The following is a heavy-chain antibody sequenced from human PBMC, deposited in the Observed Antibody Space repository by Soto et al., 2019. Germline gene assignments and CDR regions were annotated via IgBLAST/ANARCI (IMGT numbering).Heavy chain of an antibody. CDR3: AKSKSGVGPYQLQSFFDY. Sequence: QGQLVESGGGVVQPGRSLRLSCAASGFTFSSYGMHWVRQPPGKGLEWVAVVSYDGANEAYADSVKGRFTVSRDNSKNTVFLQMNSLRAEDTAVYYCAKSKSGVGPYQLQSFFDYGGQGALVAVSS. CDR2: VSYDGANE. CDR1: GFTFSSYG. D-gene: IGHD1-26*01. J-gene: IGHJ4*02. V-gene: IGHV3-30*18.